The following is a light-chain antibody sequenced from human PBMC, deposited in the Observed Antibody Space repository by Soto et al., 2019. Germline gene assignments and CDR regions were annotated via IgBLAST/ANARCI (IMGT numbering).Light chain of an antibody. CDR3: CSYAGSYTFYV. CDR1: SGDFGLYDY. CDR2: DVT. V-gene: IGLV2-11*01. J-gene: IGLJ1*01. Sequence: QSALTQPRSVSGSPGQSVTISCTGTSGDFGLYDYVSWYQHHPGKAPKLMIYDVTKRPSGVPDRFSGSKSGNTASLTISGLQAEDEADYYCCSYAGSYTFYVFGTGTKVTVL.